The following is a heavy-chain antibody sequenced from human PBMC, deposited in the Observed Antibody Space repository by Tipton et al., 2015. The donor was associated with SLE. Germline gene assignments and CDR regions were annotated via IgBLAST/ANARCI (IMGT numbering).Heavy chain of an antibody. CDR2: IHYIGGT. D-gene: IGHD1-26*01. V-gene: IGHV4-59*01. CDR1: NGSISSYY. J-gene: IGHJ2*01. Sequence: LRLSCTVSNGSISSYYWSWIRQPPGKGLEWIGYIHYIGGTNHNPSLESRVTMSLDTSKNQFSLKLSSVTAADTAIYYCARANGVVGGQVPYWYFDLWGRGTLVTVSS. CDR3: ARANGVVGGQVPYWYFDL.